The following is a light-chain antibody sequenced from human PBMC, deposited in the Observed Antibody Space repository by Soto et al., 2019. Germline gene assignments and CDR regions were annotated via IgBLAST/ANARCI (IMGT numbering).Light chain of an antibody. CDR2: EGS. J-gene: IGLJ3*02. CDR3: CSYAGSSTSV. V-gene: IGLV2-23*01. CDR1: SSDVGSYNL. Sequence: QSALTQPASVSGSPGQSITISCTGTSSDVGSYNLVSWYQQHPGKAPKFMIYEGSKRPSGVSNRFSGSKSGNTASLTISGLQAEDEADYYCCSYAGSSTSVFGGGTKLTVL.